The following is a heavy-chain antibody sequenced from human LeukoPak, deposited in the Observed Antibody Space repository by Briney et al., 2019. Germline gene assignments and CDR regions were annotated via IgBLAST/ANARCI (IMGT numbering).Heavy chain of an antibody. Sequence: PGGSLRLSCAASEFTFSDYYMSWIRQAPGKGLERVSYISSSGSTIYYADSVKGRFTISRDNAKNSLYLQMNSLRAEDTAVYYCARDSGDYYDSSGSNNWFDPWGQGTLVTVSS. D-gene: IGHD3-22*01. CDR3: ARDSGDYYDSSGSNNWFDP. CDR1: EFTFSDYY. J-gene: IGHJ5*02. V-gene: IGHV3-11*04. CDR2: ISSSGSTI.